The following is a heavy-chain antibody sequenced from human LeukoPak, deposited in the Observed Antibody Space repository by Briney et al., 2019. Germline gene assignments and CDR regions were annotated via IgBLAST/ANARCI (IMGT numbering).Heavy chain of an antibody. CDR2: IYYSGST. D-gene: IGHD3-10*01. Sequence: SETLSLTCTVSGGSISSYYWSWIRQPPGKGLEWIGYIYYSGSTNYNPSLKSRVTISVDTSKNQFSLKLSSVTAADTAVYYCARCKDYYVSGSYYKTFDYWGQGTLVTVSS. V-gene: IGHV4-59*12. CDR1: GGSISSYY. J-gene: IGHJ4*02. CDR3: ARCKDYYVSGSYYKTFDY.